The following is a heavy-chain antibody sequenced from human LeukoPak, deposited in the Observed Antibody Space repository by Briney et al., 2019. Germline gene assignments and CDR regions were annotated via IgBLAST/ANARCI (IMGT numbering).Heavy chain of an antibody. D-gene: IGHD4-23*01. J-gene: IGHJ1*01. CDR1: GYTFTSYY. Sequence: ASVKVSCKASGYTFTSYYMHWVRQAPGQGLEWMGIINPSGGSTSYAQKFQGRVTMTRDTSISTAYMELSRLRSDDTAVYYCARGDSVPLGGGNLLRVLYFHDWGQGTLVAVSS. V-gene: IGHV1-46*01. CDR2: INPSGGST. CDR3: ARGDSVPLGGGNLLRVLYFHD.